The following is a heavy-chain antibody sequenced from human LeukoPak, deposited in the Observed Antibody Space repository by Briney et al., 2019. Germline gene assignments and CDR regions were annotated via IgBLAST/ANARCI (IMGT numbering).Heavy chain of an antibody. Sequence: GGSLRLSCAASGFTFSSYALSWVRQAPGKGLEWVSNISGSGRGSTTYYADSVKGRFTISRDNSKNTLYLQMNSLRAEDTAVYYCARGPSGYHNTGGQGTLVTVSS. CDR1: GFTFSSYA. CDR2: ISGSGRGSTT. CDR3: ARGPSGYHNT. V-gene: IGHV3-23*01. D-gene: IGHD5-12*01. J-gene: IGHJ4*02.